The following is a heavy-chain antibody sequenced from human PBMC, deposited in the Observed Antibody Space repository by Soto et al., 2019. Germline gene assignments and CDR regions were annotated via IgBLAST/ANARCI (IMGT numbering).Heavy chain of an antibody. CDR1: GFTFRDYA. D-gene: IGHD6-19*01. Sequence: VQLVESGGGGFQPGGSLRLSCPASGFTFRDYAMHWFAKAPGKGLEWVAVVSHDGRNTHYADSVKGRFTISRDSSKNTVSLEMTSLRAEDTAVYYCAKGGRQWLVTSDFNYWGQGALVTVSS. CDR3: AKGGRQWLVTSDFNY. V-gene: IGHV3-30*18. J-gene: IGHJ4*02. CDR2: VSHDGRNT.